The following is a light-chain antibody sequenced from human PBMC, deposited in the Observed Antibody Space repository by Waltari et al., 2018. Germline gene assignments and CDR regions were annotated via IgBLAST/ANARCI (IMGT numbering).Light chain of an antibody. CDR3: AAWDDSLNGLS. V-gene: IGLV1-44*01. J-gene: IGLJ1*01. CDR1: CYNTIINT. CDR2: NDN. Sequence: QSVLTQPPSASGTRGPRVTISCSGRCYNTIINTVKWYQQLPGTAPKLLIYNDNQRPSGVPDRFSGSKSGSSASLAISGLQSDDEANYYCAAWDDSLNGLSFGTGTRVTVL.